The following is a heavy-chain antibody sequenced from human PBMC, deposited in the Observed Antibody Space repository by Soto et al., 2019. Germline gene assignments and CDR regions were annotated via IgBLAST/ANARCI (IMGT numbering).Heavy chain of an antibody. CDR2: IYYSGST. CDR1: GGSISSGGYY. D-gene: IGHD6-13*01. J-gene: IGHJ6*03. Sequence: QVQLQESGPGLVKPSQTLSLTCTVSGGSISSGGYYWSWIRQHPGKGLEWIGYIYYSGSTYYNPSLKRRVTISVDTSKNQFSLKLSSVTAADTAVYYCAREVGIAAAGPITNLKPNYYYYYMDVWGKGTTVTVSS. V-gene: IGHV4-31*03. CDR3: AREVGIAAAGPITNLKPNYYYYYMDV.